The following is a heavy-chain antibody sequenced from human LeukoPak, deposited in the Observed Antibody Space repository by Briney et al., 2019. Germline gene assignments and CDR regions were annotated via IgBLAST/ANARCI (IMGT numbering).Heavy chain of an antibody. CDR2: IYYSGST. CDR1: GGSISSYY. V-gene: IGHV4-59*01. Sequence: SETLSLTCTVSGGSISSYYWSWIRQPPGKGLEWIGYIYYSGSTNYNPSLKSRVTISVDTSKNQFSLKLSSVTAADSAVYYCARHRPYYYDSSGYEDWGQGTLVTVSS. J-gene: IGHJ4*02. CDR3: ARHRPYYYDSSGYED. D-gene: IGHD3-22*01.